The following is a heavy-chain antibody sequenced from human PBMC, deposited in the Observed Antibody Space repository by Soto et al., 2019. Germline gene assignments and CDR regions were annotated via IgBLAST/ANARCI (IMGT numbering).Heavy chain of an antibody. D-gene: IGHD6-13*01. Sequence: GGSLRLSCAASGFTFSKYAMTWARQAPGKGLEWVSAISYNGGGTYYVDSVKGRFTVSRDNSKNTLYLQMNSLRAEDTAVYYCAKDQGSSWYEIDYWGQGTLVTVSS. J-gene: IGHJ4*02. CDR2: ISYNGGGT. CDR1: GFTFSKYA. CDR3: AKDQGSSWYEIDY. V-gene: IGHV3-23*01.